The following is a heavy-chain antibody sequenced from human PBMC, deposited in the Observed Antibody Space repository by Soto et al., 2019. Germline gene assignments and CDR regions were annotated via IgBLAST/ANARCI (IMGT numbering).Heavy chain of an antibody. CDR2: ISSTSATK. CDR1: GFSFSGSS. D-gene: IGHD3-3*01. Sequence: EVQLVESGGGLVQPGGSLKLSCVASGFSFSGSSMNWVRQAPGKGLEWISYISSTSATKSYADSVKGRFTISRDNAKSSVCLQMNSLRAEDTAVYYCALGGGLLDFFGAFDYWGQGALVTVSS. J-gene: IGHJ4*02. V-gene: IGHV3-48*04. CDR3: ALGGGLLDFFGAFDY.